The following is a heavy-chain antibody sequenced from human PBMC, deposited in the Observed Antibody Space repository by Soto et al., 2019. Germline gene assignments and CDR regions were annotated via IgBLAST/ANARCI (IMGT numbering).Heavy chain of an antibody. D-gene: IGHD1-1*01. CDR3: AKKMSTRPTGAFDF. J-gene: IGHJ3*01. Sequence: PGGSLRLSCAASGFSVSSKHMNWVRQAPGKGLEWVSTISGSGADTYYADSVKGRFTISRDNSKNTVYLQMNSLRAEDTAIYYSAKKMSTRPTGAFDFWGQGTMVTVSS. CDR2: ISGSGADT. CDR1: GFSVSSKH. V-gene: IGHV3-23*01.